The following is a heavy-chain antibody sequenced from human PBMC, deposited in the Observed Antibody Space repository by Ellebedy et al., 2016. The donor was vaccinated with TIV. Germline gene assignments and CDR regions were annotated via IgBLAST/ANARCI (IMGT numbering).Heavy chain of an antibody. CDR1: GFTFTSYS. CDR3: ATDGSYGDYRSPAHAFEF. CDR2: INQDGSEK. J-gene: IGHJ3*01. D-gene: IGHD4-17*01. V-gene: IGHV3-7*01. Sequence: GGSLRLSCAASGFTFTSYSMSWVRQAPGKGLEWVANINQDGSEKYYVDSVKGRFTISRDNAKNSLYLQMISLGADDTAVYYCATDGSYGDYRSPAHAFEFWGQGTMVTVSS.